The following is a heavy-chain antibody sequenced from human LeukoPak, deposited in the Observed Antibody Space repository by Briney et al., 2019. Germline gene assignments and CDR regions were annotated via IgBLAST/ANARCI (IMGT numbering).Heavy chain of an antibody. D-gene: IGHD6-13*01. CDR3: ATRRRSSSWYEDWFDP. V-gene: IGHV1-24*01. CDR2: VDIEDGET. CDR1: GYTLTELS. J-gene: IGHJ5*02. Sequence: ASGKVSCKGSGYTLTELSMHWVREAPGKGMGLMGGVDIEDGETIYAQKSQGTVTMTEHTSTDTAYMELSSLRSEDTAVYYCATRRRSSSWYEDWFDPWGQGTLVTVSS.